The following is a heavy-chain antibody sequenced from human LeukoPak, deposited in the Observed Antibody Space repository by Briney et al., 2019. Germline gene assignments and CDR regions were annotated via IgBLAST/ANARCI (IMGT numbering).Heavy chain of an antibody. CDR2: IYYSGST. CDR1: GESINSGDYY. Sequence: PSQTLSLTCTVSGESINSGDYYWSWIRQPPGKGLEWIGYIYYSGSTYYNPSLKSRITISVDTSKNQFSLKLSSVTAADTAVYYCARDRSGYDHLDYWGQGTLVTVSS. D-gene: IGHD5-12*01. V-gene: IGHV4-30-4*01. CDR3: ARDRSGYDHLDY. J-gene: IGHJ4*02.